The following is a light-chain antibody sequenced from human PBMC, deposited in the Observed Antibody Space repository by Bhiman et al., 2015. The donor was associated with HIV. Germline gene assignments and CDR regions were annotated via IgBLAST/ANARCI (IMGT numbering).Light chain of an antibody. Sequence: QSALTQPASVSGSPGQSITISCTGTNSDVGGYNYVSWFQQHPGKAPKLMIYDVTNRPSGVSNRFSGSKSGNTASLTISGLQAEDEADYYCCSYAGSSTFGFGGGTNLTVL. J-gene: IGLJ3*02. CDR2: DVT. CDR3: CSYAGSSTFG. CDR1: NSDVGGYNY. V-gene: IGLV2-14*03.